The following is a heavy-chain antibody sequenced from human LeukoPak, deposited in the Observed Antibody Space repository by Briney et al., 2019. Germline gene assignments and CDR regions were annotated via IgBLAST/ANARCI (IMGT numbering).Heavy chain of an antibody. D-gene: IGHD3-3*01. CDR2: IRYDGSNK. V-gene: IGHV3-30*02. CDR1: GFTFSSYG. Sequence: GGSLRLSCAASGFTFSSYGMHWVRQAPGKGLEWVAFIRYDGSNKYYADSVKGRFTISRDNSKNTLYLQMNSLRAEDTAVYYCAKDLYDFWSGYYSYYFDYWGQGTLVTVSS. J-gene: IGHJ4*02. CDR3: AKDLYDFWSGYYSYYFDY.